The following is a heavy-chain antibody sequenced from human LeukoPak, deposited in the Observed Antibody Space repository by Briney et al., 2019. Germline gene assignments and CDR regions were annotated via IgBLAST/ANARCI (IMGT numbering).Heavy chain of an antibody. CDR2: ISAYNGNT. CDR3: AILGRDYYGSGRPFDY. Sequence: ASVKVSCKASGYTFTSYGISWVRQAPGQGLEWMGWISAYNGNTNYAQKLQGRVTMTADTSTSTAYMELRSLRSDDTAVYYCAILGRDYYGSGRPFDYWGQGTLVTVSS. CDR1: GYTFTSYG. V-gene: IGHV1-18*01. D-gene: IGHD3-10*01. J-gene: IGHJ4*02.